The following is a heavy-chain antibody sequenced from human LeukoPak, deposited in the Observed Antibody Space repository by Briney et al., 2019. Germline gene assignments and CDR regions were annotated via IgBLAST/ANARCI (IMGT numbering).Heavy chain of an antibody. Sequence: GGSLRLSCAASGFTFSSHCMSWVRQAPGKGLEWVANIKRDGSEKYYVDSVKGRFTISRDNAKNSLYLQMNSLRAEDTAVYYCAILHSSSVCFDYWGQGTLVTVSS. V-gene: IGHV3-7*01. CDR1: GFTFSSHC. CDR3: AILHSSSVCFDY. CDR2: IKRDGSEK. D-gene: IGHD6-6*01. J-gene: IGHJ4*02.